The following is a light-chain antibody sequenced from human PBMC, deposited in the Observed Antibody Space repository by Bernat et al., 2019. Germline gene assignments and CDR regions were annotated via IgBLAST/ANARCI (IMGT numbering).Light chain of an antibody. Sequence: DIQMTQSPSSLSASVGDRVTITCRASQGIRNYLAWYQQKPGKVPKLLIYGASTLQPGAPSRFSGSGSGTDFTLTISSLQPEDVATYYCQKYDSGPQTFGQGTKVEIK. V-gene: IGKV1-27*01. CDR3: QKYDSGPQT. CDR1: QGIRNY. CDR2: GAS. J-gene: IGKJ1*01.